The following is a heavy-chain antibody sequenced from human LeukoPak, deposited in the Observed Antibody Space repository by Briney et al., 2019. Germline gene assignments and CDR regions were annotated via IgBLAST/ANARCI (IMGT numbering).Heavy chain of an antibody. J-gene: IGHJ6*03. Sequence: SETLSLTCTVSGGSISSYYWSWIRQPPGKGLEWIGYIYYSGSTNYNPSLKSRVTISVDTSKNQFSLKLSSVTAADTAVYYCAITTTVNYYYYYMDVWGKGTTVTVSS. CDR2: IYYSGST. V-gene: IGHV4-59*08. CDR3: AITTTVNYYYYYMDV. CDR1: GGSISSYY. D-gene: IGHD4-11*01.